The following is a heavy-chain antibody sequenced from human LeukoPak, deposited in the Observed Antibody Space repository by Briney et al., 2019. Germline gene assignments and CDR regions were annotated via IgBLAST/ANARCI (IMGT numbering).Heavy chain of an antibody. D-gene: IGHD3-9*01. CDR2: ISSSSSYI. V-gene: IGHV3-21*01. CDR3: ARDGDYDILTGYYDY. Sequence: PGGSPRLSCAASGFTFSSYSMNWVRQAPGKGLEWVSSISSSSSYIYYADSVKGRFTISRDNAKNSLYLQMNSLRAEDTAVYYCARDGDYDILTGYYDYWGQGTLVTVSS. CDR1: GFTFSSYS. J-gene: IGHJ4*02.